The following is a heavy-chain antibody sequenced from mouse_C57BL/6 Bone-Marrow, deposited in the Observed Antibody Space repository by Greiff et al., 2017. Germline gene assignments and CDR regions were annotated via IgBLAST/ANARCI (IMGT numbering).Heavy chain of an antibody. J-gene: IGHJ2*01. CDR3: ARWGYYYGSSPDY. Sequence: QVQLQQSGAELVRPGTSVKVSCKASGYAFTNYLIEWVKQRPGQGLEWIGVINPGSGGTNYNEKFKGKATLTADKSSSTAYMQLSSLTSEDSAVYFCARWGYYYGSSPDYWGQGTTLTVSS. D-gene: IGHD1-1*01. CDR1: GYAFTNYL. V-gene: IGHV1-54*01. CDR2: INPGSGGT.